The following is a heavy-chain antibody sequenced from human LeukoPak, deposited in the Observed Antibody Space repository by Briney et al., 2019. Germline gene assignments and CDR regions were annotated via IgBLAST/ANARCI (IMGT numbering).Heavy chain of an antibody. CDR3: ARSGSSHPNYFDY. CDR1: GGSISSSSYY. Sequence: SETLSLTCTVSGGSISSSSYYWGWIRQPPGKGLEWIGSIYYSGSTYYNPSLKSRVTISVDRSKNQFSLKLSSVTAADTAVYYCARSGSSHPNYFDYWGQGTLVTVSS. V-gene: IGHV4-39*07. J-gene: IGHJ4*02. D-gene: IGHD1-26*01. CDR2: IYYSGST.